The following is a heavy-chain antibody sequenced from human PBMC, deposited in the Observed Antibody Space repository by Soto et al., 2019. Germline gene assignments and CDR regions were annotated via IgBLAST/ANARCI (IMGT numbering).Heavy chain of an antibody. V-gene: IGHV1-18*01. D-gene: IGHD3-10*01. CDR3: ARSSMVRDLLFDY. CDR1: GYTFPTIV. Sequence: QVQLVQSGAEVKKPGASVKVSCKASGYTFPTIVFTGGHRAPGQGLEWMGWTSAYNANTNYAQKLQGRVTMTTDTSTSTAYMELRSLTSDDTAVYYCARSSMVRDLLFDYWGQGTLVTVSS. CDR2: TSAYNANT. J-gene: IGHJ4*02.